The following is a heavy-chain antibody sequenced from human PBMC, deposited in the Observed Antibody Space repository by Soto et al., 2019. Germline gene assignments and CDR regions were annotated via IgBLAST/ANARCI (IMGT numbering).Heavy chain of an antibody. CDR3: ARVLSGSYFGGPYDAFDI. V-gene: IGHV4-61*01. CDR1: GGSVSSGSYY. CDR2: IYYSGST. D-gene: IGHD1-26*01. Sequence: PSETLSLICTVSGGSVSSGSYYWSWIRQPPGKGLEWIGYIYYSGSTNYNPSLKSRVTISVDTSKNQFSLKLSSVTAADTAVYYCARVLSGSYFGGPYDAFDIWGQGTMVTVSS. J-gene: IGHJ3*02.